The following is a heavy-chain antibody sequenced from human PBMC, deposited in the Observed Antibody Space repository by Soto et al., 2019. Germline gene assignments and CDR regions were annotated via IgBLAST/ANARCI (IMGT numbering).Heavy chain of an antibody. CDR3: ARDEGIAVAGTVDY. J-gene: IGHJ4*02. CDR1: GYTFTSYA. V-gene: IGHV1-3*01. CDR2: INAGNGNT. D-gene: IGHD6-19*01. Sequence: ASVKVSCKASGYTFTSYAMHWVRQAPGQRLEWMGWINAGNGNTKYSQKFQGRVTITRDTSASTAYMELRSLRSDDTAVYYCARDEGIAVAGTVDYWGQGTLVTVSS.